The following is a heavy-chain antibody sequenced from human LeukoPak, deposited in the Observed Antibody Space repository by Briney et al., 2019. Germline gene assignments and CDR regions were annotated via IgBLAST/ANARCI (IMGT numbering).Heavy chain of an antibody. V-gene: IGHV3-49*03. Sequence: PGRSLRLSCTASGFTFGDYAMSWFRQAPGKGLEWVGFIRSKAYGGTTEYAASVKGRFTISRDDSKSIAYLQMNSLKTEDTAVYYCTRVFFRPRTTTVTVFDYWGQGTLVTVSS. CDR3: TRVFFRPRTTTVTVFDY. D-gene: IGHD4-17*01. CDR2: IRSKAYGGTT. J-gene: IGHJ4*02. CDR1: GFTFGDYA.